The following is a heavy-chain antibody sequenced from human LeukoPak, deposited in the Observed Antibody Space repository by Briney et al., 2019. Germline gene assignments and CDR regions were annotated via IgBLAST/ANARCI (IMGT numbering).Heavy chain of an antibody. CDR1: GYTFTGYY. D-gene: IGHD4-17*01. Sequence: GASVKVSCKASGYTFTGYYMHWVRQAPGQGLEWMGWINPNSGGTNYAQKFQGGVTMTRDTSISTAYMELSRLRSDDTAVYYCARQYGDLGSSSFDYWGQGTLVTVSS. CDR3: ARQYGDLGSSSFDY. J-gene: IGHJ4*02. CDR2: INPNSGGT. V-gene: IGHV1-2*02.